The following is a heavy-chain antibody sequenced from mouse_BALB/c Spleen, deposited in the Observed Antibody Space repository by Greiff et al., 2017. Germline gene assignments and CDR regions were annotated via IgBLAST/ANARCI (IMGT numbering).Heavy chain of an antibody. V-gene: IGHV1S137*01. CDR1: GYTFTDYA. D-gene: IGHD4-1*01. J-gene: IGHJ2*01. CDR3: ARDITGRGLFDY. CDR2: ISTYYGDA. Sequence: QVQLQQSGAELVRPGVSVKISCKGSGYTFTDYAMHWVKQSHAKSLEWIGVISTYYGDASYNQKFKGKATLTADKSSSTAYMQLSSLTSEDSAVYFCARDITGRGLFDYWGQGTTLTVSS.